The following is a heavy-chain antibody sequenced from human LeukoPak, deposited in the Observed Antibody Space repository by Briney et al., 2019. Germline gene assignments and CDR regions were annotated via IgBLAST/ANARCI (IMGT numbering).Heavy chain of an antibody. CDR3: AKDYRGLAGYSYGYLFDY. D-gene: IGHD5-18*01. V-gene: IGHV3-48*03. CDR2: ISGSGSPK. Sequence: PGGSLRLSCAASGFIFSNYEMNWVRQAPGKGLEWIAYISGSGSPKYYADSVKGRLTISRDNSKNTLYLQMNSLRAGDTAVYYCAKDYRGLAGYSYGYLFDYWGQGTQVTVSS. J-gene: IGHJ4*02. CDR1: GFIFSNYE.